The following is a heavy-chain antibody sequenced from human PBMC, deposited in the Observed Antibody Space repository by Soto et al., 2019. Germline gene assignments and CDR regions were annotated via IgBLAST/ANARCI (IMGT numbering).Heavy chain of an antibody. CDR1: GGSFSGYY. CDR3: ARDKITGLFDY. CDR2: INHSGST. J-gene: IGHJ4*02. V-gene: IGHV4-34*01. Sequence: QVQLQQWGAGLLKPSETLSLTCAVYGGSFSGYYWTWIRQPPGTGLEWIGEINHSGSTNYNPSLKSRVTISVDTSKNQFSQKLTSVTAADTAVYYCARDKITGLFDYCGQGTLVTVSS. D-gene: IGHD2-8*02.